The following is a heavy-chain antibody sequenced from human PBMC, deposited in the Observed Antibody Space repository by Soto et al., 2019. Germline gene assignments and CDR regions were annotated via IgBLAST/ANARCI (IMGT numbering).Heavy chain of an antibody. Sequence: QVQLVQSGAAVKKPGFSVKVSCKASGGSLSNYGISWVRQAPGQGLEWMGAIIPVFGTPNYAQKFQDRVTITADESTTTVYMEVRSLTSEDTAVYYCARGDATKIVVTTYYAMDVWGQGTTVTVSS. CDR2: IIPVFGTP. V-gene: IGHV1-69*12. CDR1: GGSLSNYG. J-gene: IGHJ6*02. D-gene: IGHD3-22*01. CDR3: ARGDATKIVVTTYYAMDV.